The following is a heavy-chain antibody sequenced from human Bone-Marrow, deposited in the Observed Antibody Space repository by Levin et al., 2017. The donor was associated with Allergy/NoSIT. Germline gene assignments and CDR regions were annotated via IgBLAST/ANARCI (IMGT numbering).Heavy chain of an antibody. CDR3: ARGIATIDY. V-gene: IGHV3-7*04. D-gene: IGHD6-13*01. CDR1: GFTFSSYW. Sequence: GESLKISCAASGFTFSSYWMSWVRQAPGKGLECVANIKEDGSEKYDVDSVKGRFTISRDNAKNSLYLQMNSLRAEDTAVYYCARGIATIDYWGQGTLVTVSS. J-gene: IGHJ4*02. CDR2: IKEDGSEK.